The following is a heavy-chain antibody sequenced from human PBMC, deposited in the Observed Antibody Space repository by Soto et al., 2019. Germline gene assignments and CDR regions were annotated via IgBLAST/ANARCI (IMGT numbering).Heavy chain of an antibody. CDR2: IGPYGNTI. Sequence: GGSLRLSCAASGFSFRDYFMSWIRQAPGKGLEWVSYIGPYGNTIFYADSVKGRFTISRDDATNSLFLHMSSLRTEDTAVYYCARDDHTYGVYWGQGTPVTVSS. CDR1: GFSFRDYF. CDR3: ARDDHTYGVY. D-gene: IGHD2-21*01. V-gene: IGHV3-11*01. J-gene: IGHJ4*02.